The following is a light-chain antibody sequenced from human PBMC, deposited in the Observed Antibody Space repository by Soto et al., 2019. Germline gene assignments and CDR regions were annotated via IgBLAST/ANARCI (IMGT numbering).Light chain of an antibody. J-gene: IGKJ1*01. Sequence: DIQMTQSPSTLSASLGDRVTITCRASQSLSSWLAWYQQKPGKAPKLLIYDASSLESGVPSRFSGTRSGTEFTLTISSLQPDDFATYYCQQYNSYSWTFGQGTKVEIK. CDR2: DAS. CDR3: QQYNSYSWT. CDR1: QSLSSW. V-gene: IGKV1-5*01.